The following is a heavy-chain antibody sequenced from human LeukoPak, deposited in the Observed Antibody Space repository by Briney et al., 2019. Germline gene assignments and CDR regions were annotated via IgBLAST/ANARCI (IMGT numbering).Heavy chain of an antibody. D-gene: IGHD2-2*02. CDR3: ARDCSSTSCYTAGWFDP. J-gene: IGHJ5*02. CDR2: IYHSGST. V-gene: IGHV4-30-2*01. CDR1: GGSISSGGYS. Sequence: PSETLSLTCAVSGGSISSGGYSWSWIRQPPGKGPEWIGYIYHSGSTYYNPSLKSRVTISVDRSKNQFSLKLSSVTAADTAVYYCARDCSSTSCYTAGWFDPWGQGTLVTVSS.